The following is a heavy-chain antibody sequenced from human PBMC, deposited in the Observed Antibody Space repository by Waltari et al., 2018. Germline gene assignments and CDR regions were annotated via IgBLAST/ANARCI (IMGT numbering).Heavy chain of an antibody. V-gene: IGHV3-7*01. CDR1: GFTFHTYW. D-gene: IGHD6-13*01. CDR3: GRDSRWQKGDY. J-gene: IGHJ4*02. CDR2: MNQDGSEK. Sequence: EVRLVESGGDLVQPGGSLRLSCAASGFTFHTYWMTWVRQAPGKGLEWVANMNQDGSEKYYVDSVKGRFTISRDNAKNSLYLQMNSLRAEDTAVYYCGRDSRWQKGDYWGQGTLVTVSS.